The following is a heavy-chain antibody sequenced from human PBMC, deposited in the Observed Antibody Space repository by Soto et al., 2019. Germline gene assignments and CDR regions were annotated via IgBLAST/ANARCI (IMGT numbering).Heavy chain of an antibody. CDR2: IIPLFNTS. CDR1: GGTFSSYG. Sequence: QVHLVQSGAEVKKPGSSVKVSCKASGGTFSSYGISWVRQAPGQGLEWMGGIIPLFNTSKYARKFQGRVTITADESTSTAYMELSSLTSEDTAFYYCARDRYSDSSGFYFESGYWGQGTLVTVSS. CDR3: ARDRYSDSSGFYFESGY. J-gene: IGHJ4*02. V-gene: IGHV1-69*12. D-gene: IGHD3-22*01.